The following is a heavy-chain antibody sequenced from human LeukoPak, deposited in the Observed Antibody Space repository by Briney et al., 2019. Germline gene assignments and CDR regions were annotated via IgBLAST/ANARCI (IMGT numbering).Heavy chain of an antibody. D-gene: IGHD4-23*01. Sequence: GGSLRLSCAASGFTFSSYLMSWVRQAPGKGLEWVPNIKQDGSEKYYVDSLKGRFTISRDNAKNSLYLQMNSLRAEDTAVYYCARMLVTHLDYWGQGTLVTVSS. CDR3: ARMLVTHLDY. V-gene: IGHV3-7*03. CDR2: IKQDGSEK. J-gene: IGHJ4*02. CDR1: GFTFSSYL.